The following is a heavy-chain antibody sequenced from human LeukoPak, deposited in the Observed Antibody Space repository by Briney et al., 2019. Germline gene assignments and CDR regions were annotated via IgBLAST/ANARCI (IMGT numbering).Heavy chain of an antibody. CDR3: ARDRHNSSWYGGNFDY. CDR1: GYTFTGYY. V-gene: IGHV1-2*02. Sequence: GASVKVSCKASGYTFTGYYMHWVRQAPRQGLEWMGWINPNSGGTNYAQKFQGRVTMTRDTSISTAYMELSRLRSDDTAVYYCARDRHNSSWYGGNFDYWGQGTLVTISS. J-gene: IGHJ4*02. D-gene: IGHD6-13*01. CDR2: INPNSGGT.